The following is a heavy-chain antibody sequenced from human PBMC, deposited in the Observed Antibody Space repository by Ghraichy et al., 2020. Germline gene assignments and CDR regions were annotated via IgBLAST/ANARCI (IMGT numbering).Heavy chain of an antibody. V-gene: IGHV1-24*01. J-gene: IGHJ4*02. CDR1: GYTLTELS. Sequence: VKVSCKVSGYTLTELSMHWVRQAPGKGLEWLGGFDPEDGETIYAQKFQGRVTMTEDTSTDTAYMELSSLRSEDTAVYYCVTGWSSIAASASIFWGQGTLVTVSS. CDR3: VTGWSSIAASASIF. D-gene: IGHD6-6*01. CDR2: FDPEDGET.